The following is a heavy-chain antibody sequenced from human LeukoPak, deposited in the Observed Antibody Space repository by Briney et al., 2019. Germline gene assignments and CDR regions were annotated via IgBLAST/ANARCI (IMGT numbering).Heavy chain of an antibody. Sequence: PGGSLRLSCAASGFTFSSYAMSWVRQAPGKGLEWVSAISGSADRTYYADSVKGRFTISRDNSKNTLYLQMNSLRAEDTAIYYCAKESPYGSGSRKYYFDYWSQGTLVTVSS. CDR2: ISGSADRT. CDR1: GFTFSSYA. V-gene: IGHV3-23*01. J-gene: IGHJ4*02. CDR3: AKESPYGSGSRKYYFDY. D-gene: IGHD3-10*01.